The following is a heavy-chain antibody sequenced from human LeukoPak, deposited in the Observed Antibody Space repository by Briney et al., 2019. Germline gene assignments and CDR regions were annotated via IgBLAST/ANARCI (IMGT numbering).Heavy chain of an antibody. CDR3: ATGGSMAHEGIHS. CDR1: GFTFTSSA. Sequence: GGSLRLSCVTSGFTFTSSAMSWVRQAPEKGLEWVTSVSNTGGFTYHADSMKGRFTISRDNSKNTLFLQMKSLRGDDTAVYYCATGGSMAHEGIHSWGQGTLVIVSS. J-gene: IGHJ4*02. D-gene: IGHD2/OR15-2a*01. V-gene: IGHV3-23*01. CDR2: VSNTGGFT.